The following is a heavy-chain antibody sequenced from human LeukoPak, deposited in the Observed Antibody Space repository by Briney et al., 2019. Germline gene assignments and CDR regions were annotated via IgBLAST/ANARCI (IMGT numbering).Heavy chain of an antibody. J-gene: IGHJ4*02. CDR3: AKDRRIQQFDY. CDR1: GFTFSTYW. CDR2: LSSDGTNR. Sequence: GGSLRLSCAASGFTFSTYWMYWVRQAPGKGLVWVSRLSSDGTNRKYADSVKGRFTISRDNAKNTLYLQMNSLRAEDTAVYYCAKDRRIQQFDYWGQGTLVTVSS. V-gene: IGHV3-74*03. D-gene: IGHD5-18*01.